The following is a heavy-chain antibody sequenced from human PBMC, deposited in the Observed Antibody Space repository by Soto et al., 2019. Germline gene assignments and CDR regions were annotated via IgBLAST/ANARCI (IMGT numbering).Heavy chain of an antibody. Sequence: SETLSLTCAVYGGSFSGYYWSWIRQPPGKGLEWIGEINHSGSTNYNPSLKSRVTISVDTSKNQFSLKLSSVTAADTAVYYCARGRVAAAGRYYYYGMDVWGQGTTVTVSS. J-gene: IGHJ6*02. CDR3: ARGRVAAAGRYYYYGMDV. CDR1: GGSFSGYY. D-gene: IGHD6-13*01. V-gene: IGHV4-34*01. CDR2: INHSGST.